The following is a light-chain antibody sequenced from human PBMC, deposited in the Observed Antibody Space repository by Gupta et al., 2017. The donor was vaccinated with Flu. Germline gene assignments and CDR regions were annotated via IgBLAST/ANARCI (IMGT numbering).Light chain of an antibody. J-gene: IGKJ2*01. Sequence: EIVLTQSPATLSLSPGERATHSCRASQNVGGYLAWYQQKVGQAPRLLIYDASNRATGIPARFSGSGSGTDFTLTITSLEPEDFAVYYCHQRTNWPQTFGPGTKLEIK. V-gene: IGKV3-11*01. CDR3: HQRTNWPQT. CDR2: DAS. CDR1: QNVGGY.